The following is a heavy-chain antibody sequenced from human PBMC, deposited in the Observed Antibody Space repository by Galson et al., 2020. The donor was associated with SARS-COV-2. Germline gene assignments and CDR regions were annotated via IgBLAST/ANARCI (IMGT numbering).Heavy chain of an antibody. CDR3: SRSGYCSGGRCYRVRYYFDY. Sequence: KIGESLKMSCAASGFTFSDYYMSWIRQAPGKGLEWVSYISRSGSTIYYADSVKGRCTISRDNAKNSLYLQMNSLRAEDTAVYYCSRSGYCSGGRCYRVRYYFDYWGQGTLVTVSS. CDR2: ISRSGSTI. J-gene: IGHJ4*02. CDR1: GFTFSDYY. D-gene: IGHD2-15*01. V-gene: IGHV3-11*01.